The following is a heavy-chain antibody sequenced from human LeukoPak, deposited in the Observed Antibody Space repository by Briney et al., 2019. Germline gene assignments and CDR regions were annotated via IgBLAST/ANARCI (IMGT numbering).Heavy chain of an antibody. CDR3: ARVSPGSAQGIDY. J-gene: IGHJ4*02. CDR2: IYYSGST. CDR1: GGSFSDYS. D-gene: IGHD2-15*01. V-gene: IGHV4-34*01. Sequence: KTSETLSLTCAVYGGSFSDYSWGWIRQPPGKGLECIGTIYYSGSTYYKSSLKSRVTISVDTSKNQFSLKLSSVTAADTAVYYCARVSPGSAQGIDYWGQGTLVTVSS.